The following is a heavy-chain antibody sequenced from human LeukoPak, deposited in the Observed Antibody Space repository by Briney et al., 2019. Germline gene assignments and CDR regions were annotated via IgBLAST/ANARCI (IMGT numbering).Heavy chain of an antibody. V-gene: IGHV4-34*01. CDR3: ARGYCSGGSCVTLDY. CDR1: GGSFSGYY. Sequence: SETLSLTCAVYGGSFSGYYWSWIRQPAGKGLEWIGEINHSGSTNYNPSLKSRVTISVDTSKNQFSLKLSSVTAADTAVYYCARGYCSGGSCVTLDYWGQGTLVTVSS. CDR2: INHSGST. D-gene: IGHD2-15*01. J-gene: IGHJ4*02.